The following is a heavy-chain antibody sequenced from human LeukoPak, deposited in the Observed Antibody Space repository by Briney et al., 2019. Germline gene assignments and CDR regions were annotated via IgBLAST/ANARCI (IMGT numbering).Heavy chain of an antibody. CDR1: GGSISSYY. CDR3: ARWIQLWLPDWYFDL. Sequence: TSETLSLTCTVSGGSISSYYWSWIRQPAGKGLEWIGCIYTSGSTNYNPSLKSRVTVSVDTSKNQFSLKLSSVTAADTAVYYCARWIQLWLPDWYFDLWGRGTLVTVSS. V-gene: IGHV4-4*07. J-gene: IGHJ2*01. D-gene: IGHD5-18*01. CDR2: IYTSGST.